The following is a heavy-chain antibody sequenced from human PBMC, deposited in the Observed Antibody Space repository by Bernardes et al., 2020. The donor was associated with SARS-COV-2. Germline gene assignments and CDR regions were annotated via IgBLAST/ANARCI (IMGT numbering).Heavy chain of an antibody. CDR3: TTDLALLVLLPSYYYGMDV. CDR1: GFTFNYAW. CDR2: IRSEGDGGTT. Sequence: GSLRLSCAASGFTFNYAWMSWVRQAPGKGLAWVGRIRSEGDGGTTAYAAAVQGRFTISRDDSRNTLFLEMNSLKIEDTGVYYCTTDLALLVLLPSYYYGMDVWGQGTTVTVSS. V-gene: IGHV3-15*01. J-gene: IGHJ6*02. D-gene: IGHD2-15*01.